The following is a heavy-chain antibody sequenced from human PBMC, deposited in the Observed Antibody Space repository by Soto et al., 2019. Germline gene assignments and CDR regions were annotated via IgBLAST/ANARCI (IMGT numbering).Heavy chain of an antibody. Sequence: ASVKVSCKASGGTFSSYAISWVRQAPGQGLEWMGGIIPIFGTANYAQKFQGRVTITADESTSTAYMELSSLRSEDTAVYYCARRILTGTYYYYYGMDVWGQGTTVTVSS. CDR3: ARRILTGTYYYYYGMDV. D-gene: IGHD3-9*01. V-gene: IGHV1-69*13. CDR1: GGTFSSYA. CDR2: IIPIFGTA. J-gene: IGHJ6*02.